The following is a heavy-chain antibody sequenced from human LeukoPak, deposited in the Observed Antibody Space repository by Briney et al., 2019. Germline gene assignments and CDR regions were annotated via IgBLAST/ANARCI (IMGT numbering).Heavy chain of an antibody. D-gene: IGHD5-12*01. V-gene: IGHV4-34*01. CDR2: INHSGST. CDR1: GGSFSGYY. J-gene: IGHJ4*02. Sequence: SETLSLTCAVYGGSFSGYYWSWIRQPPGKGLEWIGEINHSGSTNYNPSLKSRVTISVDTSKNQFSLKLSSVTAADTAVYYCASDGGYESGYWGQGTLVTVSS. CDR3: ASDGGYESGY.